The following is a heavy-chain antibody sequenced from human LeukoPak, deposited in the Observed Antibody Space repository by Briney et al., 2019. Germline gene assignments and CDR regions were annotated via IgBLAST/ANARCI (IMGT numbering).Heavy chain of an antibody. V-gene: IGHV3-9*01. J-gene: IGHJ4*02. D-gene: IGHD5/OR15-5a*01. CDR3: AKVGYSVYDPVNY. Sequence: GGSLRLSCTASGFTFDDYAMHWVRQAPGKGLEWVSGFSWNSGSIGYADSVKGRFTISRDNAKNSLCLQMNSLRAEDTALYYCAKVGYSVYDPVNYWGQGTLVNVPS. CDR2: FSWNSGSI. CDR1: GFTFDDYA.